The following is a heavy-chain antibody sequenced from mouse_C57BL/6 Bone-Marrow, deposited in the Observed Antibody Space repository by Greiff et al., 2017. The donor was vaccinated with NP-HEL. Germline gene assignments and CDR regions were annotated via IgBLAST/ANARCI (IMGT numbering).Heavy chain of an antibody. D-gene: IGHD1-1*01. Sequence: VQLQQSGPELVKPGASVKISCKASGYTFTDYYMNWVKQSHGKSLEWIGDINPNNGGTSYNQKFKGKATLTVDKSSSTAYMELRSLTSEDSAVYYCARRWGTVVDYWGQGTTLTVSS. V-gene: IGHV1-26*01. CDR2: INPNNGGT. CDR1: GYTFTDYY. CDR3: ARRWGTVVDY. J-gene: IGHJ2*01.